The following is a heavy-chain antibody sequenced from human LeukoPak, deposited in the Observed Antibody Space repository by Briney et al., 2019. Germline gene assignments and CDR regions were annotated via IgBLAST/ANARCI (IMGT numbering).Heavy chain of an antibody. CDR3: PSPAPRGFAPSNRHFDY. D-gene: IGHD5-12*01. J-gene: IGHJ4*02. V-gene: IGHV5-51*01. CDR2: IYPDDSDT. Sequence: GESLKISCKASGYSFTSYWIGWVRHTPGKGLERMGIIYPDDSDTCYNPFFQSHVTTSADKTISTDYVQWSLLTAATAALYFWPSPAPRGFAPSNRHFDYWGQGTLVTVSS. CDR1: GYSFTSYW.